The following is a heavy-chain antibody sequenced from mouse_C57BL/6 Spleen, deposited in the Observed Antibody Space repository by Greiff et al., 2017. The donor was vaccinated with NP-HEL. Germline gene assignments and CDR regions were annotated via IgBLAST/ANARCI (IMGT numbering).Heavy chain of an antibody. Sequence: VKLVESGPELVKPGASVKISCKASGYAFSSSWMNWVKQRPGKGLEWIGRIYPGDGDTNYNGKFKGKATLTADKSSSTAYMQLSSLTSEDSAVYFCSRSSSNYSFYAMDYWGQGTSVTVSS. D-gene: IGHD2-5*01. J-gene: IGHJ4*01. CDR1: GYAFSSSW. CDR2: IYPGDGDT. CDR3: SRSSSNYSFYAMDY. V-gene: IGHV1-82*01.